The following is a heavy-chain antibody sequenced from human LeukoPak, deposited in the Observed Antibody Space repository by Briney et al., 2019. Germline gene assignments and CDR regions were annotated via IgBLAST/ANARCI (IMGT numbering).Heavy chain of an antibody. CDR2: ISAYNGNT. J-gene: IGHJ4*02. D-gene: IGHD3-10*01. CDR3: ASHPDGSGSYLDH. Sequence: ASVKVSCKASGYTFTSYGISWVRQAPGQGLEWMGWISAYNGNTNYAQKLQDRVTMTEDISTDTVYMELTSLTSEDTAVYICASHPDGSGSYLDHWGQGTLVTVSS. CDR1: GYTFTSYG. V-gene: IGHV1-18*01.